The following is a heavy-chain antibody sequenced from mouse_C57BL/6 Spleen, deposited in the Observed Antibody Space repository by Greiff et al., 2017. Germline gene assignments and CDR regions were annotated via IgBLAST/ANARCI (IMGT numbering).Heavy chain of an antibody. J-gene: IGHJ3*01. CDR3: ARVYQTGSAWFAY. V-gene: IGHV1-53*01. CDR2: IYPSNGYT. CDR1: GYTFTNYW. Sequence: QVHVKQPGTELVKPGASVNLSCKTSGYTFTNYWMHWVKQRPGQGLEWIGNIYPSNGYTNYNEKFTYKATLTVDKSSSTAYMQLSSLTSEDSAVYYCARVYQTGSAWFAYWGQGTLVTVSA. D-gene: IGHD4-1*01.